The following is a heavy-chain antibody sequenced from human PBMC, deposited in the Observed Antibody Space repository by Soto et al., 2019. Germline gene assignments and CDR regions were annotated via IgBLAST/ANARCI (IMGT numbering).Heavy chain of an antibody. CDR1: GYTFTIYW. J-gene: IGHJ4*02. CDR3: ARPANTVADHFDL. Sequence: GESLKISCQVSGYTFTIYWIGWVRQMPGKGLEWMGVIYPSDSDTRYSPSFQGQVTISADQSINTAYLQWDSLKASDTAIYYCARPANTVADHFDLWGQGAPVTVSS. CDR2: IYPSDSDT. V-gene: IGHV5-51*01. D-gene: IGHD4-17*01.